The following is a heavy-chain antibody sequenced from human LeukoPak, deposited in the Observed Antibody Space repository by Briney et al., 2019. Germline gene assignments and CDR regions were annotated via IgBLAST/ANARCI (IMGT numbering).Heavy chain of an antibody. CDR2: INGSGGST. Sequence: GGSLRLSCAASGFTFSSYAMSWVRQAPGKGLEWVSAINGSGGSTYYADSVRGRFTSPRDNSKNTLYLQMNSLRDGDTAVYYCAKGGYYDFWSGFDYWGQGTLVTVSS. V-gene: IGHV3-23*01. CDR1: GFTFSSYA. CDR3: AKGGYYDFWSGFDY. J-gene: IGHJ4*02. D-gene: IGHD3-3*01.